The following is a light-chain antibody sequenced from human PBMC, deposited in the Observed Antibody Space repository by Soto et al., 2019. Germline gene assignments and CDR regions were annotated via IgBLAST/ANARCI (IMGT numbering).Light chain of an antibody. V-gene: IGKV3-15*01. Sequence: EIVLTQSPATLSVSPGERATLSCRASQTVINKLAWFQQEPGQAPRLLIYDASTRATGIPARFSGSGSGTEFTLTISSLQSEDFAVYYCQQYNDWLWTFGQGTKVDIK. CDR3: QQYNDWLWT. J-gene: IGKJ1*01. CDR2: DAS. CDR1: QTVINK.